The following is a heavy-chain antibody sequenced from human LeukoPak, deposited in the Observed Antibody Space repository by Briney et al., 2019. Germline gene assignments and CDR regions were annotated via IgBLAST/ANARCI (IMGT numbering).Heavy chain of an antibody. D-gene: IGHD3-9*01. Sequence: GGSLRLSCAASGFTFSNAWMSWVRQAPGKGLEWMGRIKSKTDGGTIDYAAPVKGRFTISRDDSKNTLNLQMNSLKTEDTAVYYCVAGTGYSDFDYWGQGTLVTVSS. CDR3: VAGTGYSDFDY. CDR1: GFTFSNAW. V-gene: IGHV3-15*01. J-gene: IGHJ4*02. CDR2: IKSKTDGGTI.